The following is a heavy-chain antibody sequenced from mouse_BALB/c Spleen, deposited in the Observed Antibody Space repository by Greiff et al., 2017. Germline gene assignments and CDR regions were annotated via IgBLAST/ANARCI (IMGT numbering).Heavy chain of an antibody. V-gene: IGHV1-77*01. CDR2: IYPGSGNT. CDR1: GYTFTDYY. J-gene: IGHJ2*01. Sequence: QVQLQQSGAELARPGASVKLSCKASGYTFTDYYINWVKQRTGQGLEWIGEIYPGSGNTYYNEKFKGKATMTADKSSSTAYMQLSSLTSEDSAVYFCARRDYYGYCFDYWGQGTTLTVSS. D-gene: IGHD1-2*01. CDR3: ARRDYYGYCFDY.